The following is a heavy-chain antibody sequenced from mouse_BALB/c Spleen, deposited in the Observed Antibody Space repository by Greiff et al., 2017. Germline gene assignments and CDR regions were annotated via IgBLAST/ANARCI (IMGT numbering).Heavy chain of an antibody. CDR1: GFTFSDYG. Sequence: VQLQQSGGGLVQPGGSRKLSCAASGFTFSDYGMAWVRQAPGKGLEWVAFISNLAYCTYYADTVTGRFTISRENAKNTLYLEMSSLRSEDTAMYYCARDQGYDGSPPDWYFDVWGEGTTVTVSS. CDR2: ISNLAYCT. D-gene: IGHD1-1*01. V-gene: IGHV5-15*02. CDR3: ARDQGYDGSPPDWYFDV. J-gene: IGHJ1*01.